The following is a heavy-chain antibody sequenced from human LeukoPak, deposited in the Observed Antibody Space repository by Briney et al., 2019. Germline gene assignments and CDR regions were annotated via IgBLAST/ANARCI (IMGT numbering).Heavy chain of an antibody. V-gene: IGHV1-3*01. Sequence: GASVKVSCKASGYTFTHYALHWVRQAPGQGLEWMGWINVGNGNTKYSEKFQGRITITSDASASTAYMELSSLRSEDTAVYYCARNFAAAGGKNWFDPWGQGTLVTVSP. CDR1: GYTFTHYA. J-gene: IGHJ5*02. CDR3: ARNFAAAGGKNWFDP. D-gene: IGHD6-25*01. CDR2: INVGNGNT.